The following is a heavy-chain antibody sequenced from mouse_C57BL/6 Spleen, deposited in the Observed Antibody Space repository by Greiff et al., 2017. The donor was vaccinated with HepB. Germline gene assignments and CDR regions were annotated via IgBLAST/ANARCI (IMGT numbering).Heavy chain of an antibody. Sequence: EVKLVESGPGLAKPSQTLSLTCSVTGYSITSDYWNWIRKFPGNKLEYMGYISYSGSTYYNPSLKSRSSITRYTSKNQYYLQLNSVTTEDTATYYCARYVDYYGSTYFDYWGQGTTLTVSS. J-gene: IGHJ2*01. V-gene: IGHV3-8*01. CDR3: ARYVDYYGSTYFDY. CDR1: GYSITSDY. CDR2: ISYSGST. D-gene: IGHD1-1*01.